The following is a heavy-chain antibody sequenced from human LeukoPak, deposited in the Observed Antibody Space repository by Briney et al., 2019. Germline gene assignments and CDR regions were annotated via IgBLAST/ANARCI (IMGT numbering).Heavy chain of an antibody. CDR3: ARGGYRPFDY. J-gene: IGHJ4*02. CDR1: GGSFSGYY. D-gene: IGHD2-15*01. V-gene: IGHV4-34*01. Sequence: SETLSLICAVYGGSFSGYYWSWIRQPPGKGLEWIGEINHSGSTNYNPSLKSRVTISVDTSKNQFSLKLSSVTAADTAVYYCARGGYRPFDYWGQGTLVTVSS. CDR2: INHSGST.